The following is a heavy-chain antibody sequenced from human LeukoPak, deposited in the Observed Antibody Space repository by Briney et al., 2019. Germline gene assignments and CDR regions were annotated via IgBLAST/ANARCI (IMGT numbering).Heavy chain of an antibody. CDR2: IYYSGST. J-gene: IGHJ6*02. V-gene: IGHV4-30-4*01. D-gene: IGHD3-10*01. CDR3: ASLRGPNGMDV. Sequence: SETLSLTCTVSGGSISSGDYYWSWLRQPPGRGLEWIGYIYYSGSTYYNPSLKSRVTISVDTSKNRFSLKLSSVTAADTAVYYCASLRGPNGMDVWGQGTTVTVSS. CDR1: GGSISSGDYY.